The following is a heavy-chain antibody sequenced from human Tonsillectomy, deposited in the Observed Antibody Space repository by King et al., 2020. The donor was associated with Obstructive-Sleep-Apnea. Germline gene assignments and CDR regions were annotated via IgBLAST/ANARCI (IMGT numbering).Heavy chain of an antibody. CDR1: GGSIISSHW. V-gene: IGHV4-4*02. Sequence: PLQESGPGLVKPSGTLSLTCAVSGGSIISSHWWSWVRQPPGRGLEWIGEIYHSGGTNYNPSLKSRVTISVDKSKNQLSLTLGSMTAADTAVYYCARSQGYCSSGSCYHYFDYWGQGTLVTVSS. D-gene: IGHD2-15*01. CDR3: ARSQGYCSSGSCYHYFDY. J-gene: IGHJ4*02. CDR2: IYHSGGT.